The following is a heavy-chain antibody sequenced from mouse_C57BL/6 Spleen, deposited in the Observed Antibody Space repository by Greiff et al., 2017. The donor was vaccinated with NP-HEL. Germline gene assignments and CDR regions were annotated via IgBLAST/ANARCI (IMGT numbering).Heavy chain of an antibody. CDR2: IRNKANGYTT. CDR3: ARHYGSSDEAWFAY. CDR1: GFTFTDYY. D-gene: IGHD1-1*01. V-gene: IGHV7-3*01. J-gene: IGHJ3*01. Sequence: EVHLVESGGGLVQPGGSLSLSCAASGFTFTDYYMSWVRQPPGKALEWLGFIRNKANGYTTEYSASVKGRFTISRDNSQSILYLQMNALRAEDSATYYWARHYGSSDEAWFAYWGQGTRVTVSA.